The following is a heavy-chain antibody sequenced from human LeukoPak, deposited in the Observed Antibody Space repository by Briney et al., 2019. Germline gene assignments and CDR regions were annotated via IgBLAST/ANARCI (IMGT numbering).Heavy chain of an antibody. CDR3: ARHVGYCSGGSCYHDRNWFDP. J-gene: IGHJ5*02. CDR2: ISSSGSYV. CDR1: GFTFSFYT. D-gene: IGHD2-15*01. V-gene: IGHV3-21*01. Sequence: PGGYLRLSCAASGFTFSFYTMNWVRQPPGKGLEWVSSISSSGSYVYYVDSLKGRFTISRDNAKNSLYLQMNSLRAEDTAVYYCARHVGYCSGGSCYHDRNWFDPWGQGTLVTVSS.